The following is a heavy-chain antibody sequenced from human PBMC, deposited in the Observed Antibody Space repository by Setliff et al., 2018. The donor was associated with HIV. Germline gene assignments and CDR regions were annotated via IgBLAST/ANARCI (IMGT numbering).Heavy chain of an antibody. Sequence: KSSETLSLTCTVSGGSISSSSYYWGWIRQPPGKGLEWIGSIYYSGSTYYNPSLRSRVTISVDTSKNQFSLKLSSVTAADTAVYYCARDVRYCSSTSCYGGYYYYYMDVWGKGTTVTVSS. J-gene: IGHJ6*03. CDR3: ARDVRYCSSTSCYGGYYYYYMDV. CDR1: GGSISSSSYY. D-gene: IGHD2-2*01. CDR2: IYYSGST. V-gene: IGHV4-39*07.